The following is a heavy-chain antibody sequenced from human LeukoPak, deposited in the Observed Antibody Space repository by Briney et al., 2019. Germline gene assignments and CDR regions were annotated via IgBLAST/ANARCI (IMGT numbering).Heavy chain of an antibody. J-gene: IGHJ4*02. Sequence: GGSLRLSCAASGFTFSSYATHWVRQAPGKGLEWVAVISYDGSNKYYADSVKGRFTISRDNSKNTLYLQMNSLRAEDTAVYYCARDKAVAGVYYFDYWGQGTLVTVSS. V-gene: IGHV3-30-3*01. CDR2: ISYDGSNK. CDR3: ARDKAVAGVYYFDY. CDR1: GFTFSSYA. D-gene: IGHD6-19*01.